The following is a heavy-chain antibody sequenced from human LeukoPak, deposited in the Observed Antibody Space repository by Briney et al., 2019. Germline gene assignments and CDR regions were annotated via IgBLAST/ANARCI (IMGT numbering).Heavy chain of an antibody. CDR3: ARERGRGRDSPWFDY. J-gene: IGHJ4*02. D-gene: IGHD1-26*01. V-gene: IGHV3-53*01. CDR1: GFIVSGDF. CDR2: IYSDGST. Sequence: GGSLRLSCAASGFIVSGDFMSCVRQAPGKGLEWVSVIYSDGSTYYADSVKGRFTISRDNSKNTLDLQMTGLRAEDTAVYYCARERGRGRDSPWFDYWGQGTLVTVSS.